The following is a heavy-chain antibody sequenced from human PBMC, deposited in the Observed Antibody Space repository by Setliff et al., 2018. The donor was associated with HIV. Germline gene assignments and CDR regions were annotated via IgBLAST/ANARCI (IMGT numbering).Heavy chain of an antibody. CDR1: GFTFRTHG. J-gene: IGHJ4*02. CDR2: IWYDGTES. Sequence: GSLRLSCAASGFTFRTHGMHWVRQAPGKGLEWVAVIWYDGTESYYADSVRDRFTISRDNSNNTLYLVMNSLRVEDTSVYYCAREGASSGHAGCFDSWGQGALVTVSS. V-gene: IGHV3-33*01. CDR3: AREGASSGHAGCFDS. D-gene: IGHD6-19*01.